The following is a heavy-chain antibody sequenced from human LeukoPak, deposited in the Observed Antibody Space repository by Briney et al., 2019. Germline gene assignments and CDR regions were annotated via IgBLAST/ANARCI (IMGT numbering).Heavy chain of an antibody. CDR2: VRYDGGDK. V-gene: IGHV3-30*02. Sequence: GGSLRLSCAASGFTFSNFGMHWVRQAPGKGLEWVAFVRYDGGDKYYADSVKGRFTISRDNSKNTLYLQMSSLRAEDTAVYYCAREGGYCSGGSCYRLSYFDYWGQGTLVTVSS. CDR1: GFTFSNFG. J-gene: IGHJ4*02. CDR3: AREGGYCSGGSCYRLSYFDY. D-gene: IGHD2-15*01.